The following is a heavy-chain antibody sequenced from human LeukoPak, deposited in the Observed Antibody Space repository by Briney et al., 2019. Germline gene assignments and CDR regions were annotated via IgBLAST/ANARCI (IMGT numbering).Heavy chain of an antibody. D-gene: IGHD1-1*01. J-gene: IGHJ4*02. Sequence: GGSLRLSCAASGFTFTSYSMNWVRQAPGKGLEWVSTISGGGDSTYYADSVKGRFTISRDNSKNTLYLQVNSLRAEDTAVYYCAKFFWNGGNWGQGTLVTVSS. V-gene: IGHV3-23*01. CDR2: ISGGGDST. CDR1: GFTFTSYS. CDR3: AKFFWNGGN.